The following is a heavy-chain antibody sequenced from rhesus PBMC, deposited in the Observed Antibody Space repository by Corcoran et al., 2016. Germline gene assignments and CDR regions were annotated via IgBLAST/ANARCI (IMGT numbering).Heavy chain of an antibody. CDR3: ARESSSGHYFDY. CDR2: IFGSIGST. CDR1: GGSISGGYG. Sequence: QLQLQESGPGLVKPSETLSLTCAVSGGSISGGYGWSWIRQPPGKGLELIGHIFGSIGSTYYNPYLKSRVTIATDTAKNKFSLKLSSGTAADTALDYCARESSSGHYFDYWGQGVLVTVSS. D-gene: IGHD6-31*01. V-gene: IGHV4S7*01. J-gene: IGHJ4*01.